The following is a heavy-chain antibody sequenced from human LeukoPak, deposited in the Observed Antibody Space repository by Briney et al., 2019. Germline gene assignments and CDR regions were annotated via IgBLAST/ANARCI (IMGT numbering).Heavy chain of an antibody. J-gene: IGHJ5*02. Sequence: SETLSLTCTVSGGSISSGGYYWSWIRQPPGKGLEWIGYIYHSGSTYYNPSLKSRVTISVDRSKNQFSLKLSSVTAADTAVYYCARDLICSSTSCQTPQVRFDPWGQGTLVTVSS. V-gene: IGHV4-30-2*01. D-gene: IGHD2-2*01. CDR3: ARDLICSSTSCQTPQVRFDP. CDR2: IYHSGST. CDR1: GGSISSGGYY.